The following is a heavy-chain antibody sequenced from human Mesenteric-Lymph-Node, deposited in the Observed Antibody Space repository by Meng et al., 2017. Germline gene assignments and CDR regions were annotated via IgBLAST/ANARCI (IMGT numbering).Heavy chain of an antibody. Sequence: SVKVSCKASGGTFSSYAISWVRQAPGQGLEWMGGIIPIFGTANYAQKFQGRVTITTDESTSTAYMELSSLRSEDTAVYYCARGPSYCGGDCYYDYWGQGTLVTVSS. D-gene: IGHD2-21*02. CDR1: GGTFSSYA. V-gene: IGHV1-69*05. CDR2: IIPIFGTA. CDR3: ARGPSYCGGDCYYDY. J-gene: IGHJ4*02.